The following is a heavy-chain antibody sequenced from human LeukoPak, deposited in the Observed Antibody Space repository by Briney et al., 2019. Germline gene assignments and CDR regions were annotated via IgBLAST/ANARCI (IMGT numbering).Heavy chain of an antibody. J-gene: IGHJ2*01. D-gene: IGHD6-13*01. V-gene: IGHV4-30-2*01. Sequence: PSQTLSRTCAVSGGSISSGGYSWSWIRQPPGKGLEWIGYTSHSGSTYYNPSLKSRVTISVDRSKNQFSLKLTSVTAADTAVYYCARYSSTRPYWYFDLWGRGTLVTVSS. CDR3: ARYSSTRPYWYFDL. CDR2: TSHSGST. CDR1: GGSISSGGYS.